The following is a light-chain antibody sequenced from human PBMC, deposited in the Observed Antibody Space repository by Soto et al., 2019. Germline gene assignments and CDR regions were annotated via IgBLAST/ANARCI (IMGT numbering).Light chain of an antibody. Sequence: QSVLTQPASVSGSPGQSITISCTGTSSDVGGYNYVSWYQQHPGKAPKLMIYEVSNRPSGVSNRFSGSKSGNTASLTISGLQAEDEADYYCSSYTSSSTLGGVFGTGTRSPS. V-gene: IGLV2-14*01. CDR3: SSYTSSSTLGGV. J-gene: IGLJ1*01. CDR1: SSDVGGYNY. CDR2: EVS.